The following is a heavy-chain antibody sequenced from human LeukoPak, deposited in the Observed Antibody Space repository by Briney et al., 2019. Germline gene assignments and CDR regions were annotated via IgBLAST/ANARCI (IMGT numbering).Heavy chain of an antibody. CDR2: ISGSGGST. V-gene: IGHV3-23*01. J-gene: IGHJ6*02. D-gene: IGHD2-15*01. Sequence: GGSLRLSCAASGFTFSNAWMSWVRQAPGKGLEWVSAISGSGGSTYYADSVKGRFTISRDNSKNTLYLQMNSLRAEDTAVYYCAKVGRNGYCSGGSCYFDLNYYYYGMDVWGQGTTVTVSS. CDR3: AKVGRNGYCSGGSCYFDLNYYYYGMDV. CDR1: GFTFSNAW.